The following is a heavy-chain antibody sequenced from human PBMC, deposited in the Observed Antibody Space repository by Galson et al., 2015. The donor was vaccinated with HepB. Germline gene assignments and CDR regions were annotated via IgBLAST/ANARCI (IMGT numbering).Heavy chain of an antibody. CDR1: GYTFTSYY. CDR3: ARGYSSSFSWFDP. CDR2: INPSGGST. D-gene: IGHD6-13*01. Sequence: SVKVSCKASGYTFTSYYMHWVRQAPGQGLEWMGIINPSGGSTTYTQKFQGRVTMIRDTSTSTVYMEVSSLRSEDTAVYYCARGYSSSFSWFDPWGQGTLVTVSS. J-gene: IGHJ5*02. V-gene: IGHV1-46*03.